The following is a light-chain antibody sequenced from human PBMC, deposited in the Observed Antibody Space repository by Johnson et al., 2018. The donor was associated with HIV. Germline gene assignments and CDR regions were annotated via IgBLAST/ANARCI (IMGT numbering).Light chain of an antibody. CDR3: GTWDSSRSTPNYV. V-gene: IGLV1-51*01. J-gene: IGLJ1*01. Sequence: QSVLTQPPSVSAAPGQKVTISCSGSSSNIGNNYVSWYQHLPGTAPKVLIYDNDKRPSGIPDRFSGSTSGTSATLGISGLQPGDEADYYCGTWDSSRSTPNYVFGAGTKVTVL. CDR2: DND. CDR1: SSNIGNNY.